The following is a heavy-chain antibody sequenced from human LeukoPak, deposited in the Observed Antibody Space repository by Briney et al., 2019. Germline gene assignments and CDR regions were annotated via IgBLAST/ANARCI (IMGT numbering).Heavy chain of an antibody. Sequence: GGSLRLSCAASGFTFSSYSMNWVRQAPGKGPEWVSSISSSSSYIYYADSVKGRFTISRDNAKNSLYLQMNSLRAEDTAVYYCARDLPYDILTGRDAFDIWGQGTMVTVSS. CDR1: GFTFSSYS. CDR2: ISSSSSYI. V-gene: IGHV3-21*01. CDR3: ARDLPYDILTGRDAFDI. J-gene: IGHJ3*02. D-gene: IGHD3-9*01.